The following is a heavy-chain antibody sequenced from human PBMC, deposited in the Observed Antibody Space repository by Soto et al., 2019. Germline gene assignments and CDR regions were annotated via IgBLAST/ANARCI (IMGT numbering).Heavy chain of an antibody. V-gene: IGHV1-2*04. CDR3: ARGGVNFDY. D-gene: IGHD3-3*01. J-gene: IGHJ4*02. Sequence: ASVKVACKASGYAFTGYYMHWVRQAPGQGLEWMGWINPNSGGTNYAQKFQGWVTMTRDTSISTAYMELSRLRSDDPAVYYCARGGVNFDYWGQGTLVTVSS. CDR1: GYAFTGYY. CDR2: INPNSGGT.